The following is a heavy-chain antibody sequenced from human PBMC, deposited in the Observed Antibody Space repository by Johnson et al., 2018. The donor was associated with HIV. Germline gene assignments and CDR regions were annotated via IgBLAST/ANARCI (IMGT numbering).Heavy chain of an antibody. J-gene: IGHJ3*02. V-gene: IGHV3-30-3*01. CDR1: GFAFSNYA. CDR3: ARFPPGERDDAFDI. CDR2: ISYDGSNE. D-gene: IGHD1-1*01. Sequence: QEKLVESGGGVVQPGGSLRLSCAASGFAFSNYAMHWVRQAPGKGLEWMAIISYDGSNEYYADSVKGRFTISRDNSKNTLYLHMSSLRAEDTALYYCARFPPGERDDAFDIWGQGTMVTVSS.